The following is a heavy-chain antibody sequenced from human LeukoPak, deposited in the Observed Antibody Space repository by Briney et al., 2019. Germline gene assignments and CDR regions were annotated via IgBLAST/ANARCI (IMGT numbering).Heavy chain of an antibody. CDR3: ARDTADITIFGVVISD. J-gene: IGHJ4*02. Sequence: PSETLSLTCTVSGYSISSGYYWSWIRQPPGKGLEWIGSIYHSGSTYYNPSLKSRVTISVDTSKNQFSLKLSSVTAADTAVYYCARDTADITIFGVVISDWGQGTLVTVSS. V-gene: IGHV4-38-2*02. D-gene: IGHD3-3*01. CDR1: GYSISSGYY. CDR2: IYHSGST.